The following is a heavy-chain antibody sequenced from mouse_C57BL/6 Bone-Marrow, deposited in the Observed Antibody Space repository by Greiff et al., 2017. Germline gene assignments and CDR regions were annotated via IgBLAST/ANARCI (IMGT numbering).Heavy chain of an antibody. J-gene: IGHJ2*01. D-gene: IGHD2-3*01. CDR3: TSLYDGYPHYFDY. Sequence: EVQLVESGGGLVQPGGSMKLSCVASGFTFSNYWMNWVRQSPEKGLEWVAQIRLKSDNYATHYAESVKGRFTISRDDSKSSVYLQMNNLRAEDTGIYYCTSLYDGYPHYFDYWGQGTTLTVSS. CDR2: IRLKSDNYAT. CDR1: GFTFSNYW. V-gene: IGHV6-3*01.